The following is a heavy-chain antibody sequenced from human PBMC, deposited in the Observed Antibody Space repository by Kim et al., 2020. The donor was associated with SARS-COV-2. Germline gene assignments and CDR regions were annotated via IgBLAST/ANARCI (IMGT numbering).Heavy chain of an antibody. CDR3: ARDLGGIAAAGTGGDYFYYCGMDV. D-gene: IGHD6-13*01. CDR1: GGSISSYY. J-gene: IGHJ6*02. CDR2: IYYSGST. V-gene: IGHV4-59*13. Sequence: SETLSLTCTVSGGSISSYYWSWIRQPPGKGLEWIGYIYYSGSTNYNPSLKSRVTISVDTSKNQFSLKLSSVTAADTAVYYCARDLGGIAAAGTGGDYFYYCGMDVWGQGTTVTVSS.